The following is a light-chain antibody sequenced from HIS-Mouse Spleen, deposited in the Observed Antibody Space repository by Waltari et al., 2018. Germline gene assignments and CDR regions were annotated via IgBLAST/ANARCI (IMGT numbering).Light chain of an antibody. J-gene: IGLJ2*01. CDR1: SSDVGGYNY. V-gene: IGLV2-14*03. Sequence: QSALTQPASVSGSPGQSITISCTGTSSDVGGYNYVSWYQQHPGKAPKLMIYDVSNRPSGVPNRVSGSKSGNTASLTISGLQAEDEADYYCSSYTSSSFNVVFGGGTKLTVL. CDR3: SSYTSSSFNVV. CDR2: DVS.